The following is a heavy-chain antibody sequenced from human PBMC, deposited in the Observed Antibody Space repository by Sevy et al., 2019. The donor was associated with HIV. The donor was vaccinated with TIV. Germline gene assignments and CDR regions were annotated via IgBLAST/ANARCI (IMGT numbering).Heavy chain of an antibody. D-gene: IGHD6-13*01. Sequence: GGSLRLSCAASGFTFSSYAMSWVRQAPGKGLEWASAISGSGGSTYYADSVKGRFTISRDSSKNTLYLQMNSLRAEDTAVYYCAKAGGTGIAAAGQDYWGQGTLVTVSS. CDR1: GFTFSSYA. CDR2: ISGSGGST. CDR3: AKAGGTGIAAAGQDY. V-gene: IGHV3-23*01. J-gene: IGHJ4*02.